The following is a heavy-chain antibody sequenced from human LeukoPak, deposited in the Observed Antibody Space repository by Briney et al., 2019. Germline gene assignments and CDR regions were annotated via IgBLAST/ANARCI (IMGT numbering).Heavy chain of an antibody. CDR3: ARGRVVTGTTAITHYYYYYVDV. CDR1: GGTFSSYA. V-gene: IGHV1-69*05. Sequence: SVKVSCKASGGTFSSYAISWVRQAPGQGLEWMGGIIPIFGTANYAQKFQGRVTITTDESTSTAYMELSSLRSEDTAVYYCARGRVVTGTTAITHYYYYYVDVWGKGTTVTVSS. CDR2: IIPIFGTA. J-gene: IGHJ6*03. D-gene: IGHD1-7*01.